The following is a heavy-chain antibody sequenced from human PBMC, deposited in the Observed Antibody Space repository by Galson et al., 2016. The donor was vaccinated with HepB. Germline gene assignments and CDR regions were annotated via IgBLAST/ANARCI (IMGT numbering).Heavy chain of an antibody. Sequence: PALVKPTQTLTLTCGFSLRTNGAGVGWIRQPPGKALEWLALIYWDDDKRYSPSLKSRLTVPKDTSKNQVVLTITNMDPVDTATYFCPHKAEPSFVAVPAAMRRGWFDPWGQGILISVSS. J-gene: IGHJ5*02. D-gene: IGHD2-2*01. V-gene: IGHV2-5*02. CDR1: GFSLRTNGAG. CDR2: IYWDDDK. CDR3: PHKAEPSFVAVPAAMRRGWFDP.